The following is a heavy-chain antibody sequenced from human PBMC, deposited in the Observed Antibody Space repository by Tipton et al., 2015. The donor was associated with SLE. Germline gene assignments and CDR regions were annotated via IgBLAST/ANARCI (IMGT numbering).Heavy chain of an antibody. V-gene: IGHV1-3*01. Sequence: QLVQSGAEVKKPGASVKVSCKASGYTFTNYAMHWVRQAPGQRLEWMGWINAGNGNTKYSQKFQGRVTITRDTSASTAYMELSRLRSDDTAVYYCARTMVRGVGYYYGMDVWGQGTTVTVSS. CDR2: INAGNGNT. CDR3: ARTMVRGVGYYYGMDV. CDR1: GYTFTNYA. J-gene: IGHJ6*02. D-gene: IGHD3-10*01.